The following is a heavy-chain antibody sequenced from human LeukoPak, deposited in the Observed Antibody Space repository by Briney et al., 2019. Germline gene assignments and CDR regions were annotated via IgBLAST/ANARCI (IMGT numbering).Heavy chain of an antibody. D-gene: IGHD4-23*01. V-gene: IGHV4-38-2*02. CDR1: GYSISSGYY. CDR2: IYHSGST. J-gene: IGHJ6*03. CDR3: ASLSVFGGRSMDV. Sequence: KTSETLSLTCTVSGYSISSGYYWGWIRQPPGKGLEWIGSIYHSGSTYYNPSLKSRVTISVDTSKNQFSLKLSSVTAADTAVYYCASLSVFGGRSMDVWGKGTTVTVSS.